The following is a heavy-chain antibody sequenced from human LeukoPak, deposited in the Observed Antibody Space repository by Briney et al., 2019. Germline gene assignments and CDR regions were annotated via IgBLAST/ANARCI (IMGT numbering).Heavy chain of an antibody. Sequence: PSETLSLTCSVYGGSFSGYYWSWIRQPPGKGLEWIGEINHSGSTNYNPSLKSRVTISVDTSNNQFSLKVSSVTAADTAVYYCARGFYSNYGAYYMDVWGKGTTVTVSS. CDR3: ARGFYSNYGAYYMDV. J-gene: IGHJ6*03. CDR1: GGSFSGYY. CDR2: INHSGST. D-gene: IGHD4-11*01. V-gene: IGHV4-34*01.